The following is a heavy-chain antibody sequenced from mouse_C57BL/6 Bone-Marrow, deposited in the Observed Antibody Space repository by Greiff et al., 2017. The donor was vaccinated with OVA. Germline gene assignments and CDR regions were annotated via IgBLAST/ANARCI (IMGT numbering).Heavy chain of an antibody. V-gene: IGHV1-61*01. CDR3: ARWGTTVVAGC. CDR2: IYPSDSET. Sequence: QVQLQQPGAELVRPGSSVKLSCKASGYTFTSYWMDWVKQRPGQGLEWIGNIYPSDSETHYNQKFKDKATLTVDKSSSTAYMQLSSLASEDSAVYYCARWGTTVVAGCWGKGTTLTVAS. D-gene: IGHD1-1*01. J-gene: IGHJ2*01. CDR1: GYTFTSYW.